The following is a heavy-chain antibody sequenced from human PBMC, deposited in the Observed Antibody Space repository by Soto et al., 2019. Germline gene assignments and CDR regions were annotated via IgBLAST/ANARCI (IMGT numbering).Heavy chain of an antibody. CDR1: GYTFNSNA. D-gene: IGHD3-22*01. Sequence: ASVKVSCTASGYTFNSNAMHWVRQAPGQRLEWMGWINTGNGDTKYSQKFQGRVTITRDTSASTAYMELSSLRSEDTAVYYCARDHYYDSSGYYYRFDYWGQGTLVTVSS. CDR3: ARDHYYDSSGYYYRFDY. CDR2: INTGNGDT. V-gene: IGHV1-3*04. J-gene: IGHJ4*02.